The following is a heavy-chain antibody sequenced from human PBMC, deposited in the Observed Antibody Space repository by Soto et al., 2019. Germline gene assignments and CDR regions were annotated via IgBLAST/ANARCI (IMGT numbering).Heavy chain of an antibody. J-gene: IGHJ4*02. V-gene: IGHV1-18*04. CDR1: GYTFTSYG. D-gene: IGHD3-22*01. CDR2: ISAYNGNT. CDR3: ATLKVYDSSGYYPLGFDY. Sequence: ASVKVSCKASGYTFTSYGISWVRQAPGQGLEWMGWISAYNGNTNYAQKLQGRVTMTTDTSTSTAYMELRSLRSDDTAVYYRATLKVYDSSGYYPLGFDYWGQGTLVTVSS.